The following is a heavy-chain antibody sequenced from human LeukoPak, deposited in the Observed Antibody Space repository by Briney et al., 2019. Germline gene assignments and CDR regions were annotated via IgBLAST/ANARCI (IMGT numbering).Heavy chain of an antibody. CDR1: GGSFSGYY. J-gene: IGHJ4*02. CDR3: AREASMYGDYSTDY. CDR2: INHSGST. V-gene: IGHV4-34*01. D-gene: IGHD4-17*01. Sequence: SETLSLTCAVYGGSFSGYYWSWIRQPPGKGLEWIGEINHSGSTNYNPSLKSRVTISVDTSKNQFSLKLSSVTAADTAVYYCAREASMYGDYSTDYWGQGTLVTVSS.